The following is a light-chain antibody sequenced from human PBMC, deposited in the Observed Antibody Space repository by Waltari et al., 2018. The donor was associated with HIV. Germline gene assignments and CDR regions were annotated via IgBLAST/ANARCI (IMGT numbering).Light chain of an antibody. Sequence: QSVLPQPPSASGTPGQRVTISCSGSSSNIGSKYVYWYQQLPGTAPKLLIYRNYQRPSGVPDRFSGSKSGTSASLAISGLRSEDEADYYCAAWDDSLSGRGVFGGGTKLTVL. V-gene: IGLV1-47*01. J-gene: IGLJ2*01. CDR3: AAWDDSLSGRGV. CDR2: RNY. CDR1: SSNIGSKY.